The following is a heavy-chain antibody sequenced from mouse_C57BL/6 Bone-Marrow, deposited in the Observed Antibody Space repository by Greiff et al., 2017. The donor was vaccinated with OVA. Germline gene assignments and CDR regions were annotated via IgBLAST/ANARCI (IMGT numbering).Heavy chain of an antibody. Sequence: QVQLKESGAELVRPGTSVKVSCKASGYAFTNYLIEWVKQRPGQGLEWIGVINPGSGGTNYNEKFKGKATLTADKSSSTAYMQLSSLTSEDSAVYFCASGYPWFAYWGQGTLVTVSA. J-gene: IGHJ3*01. D-gene: IGHD2-2*01. V-gene: IGHV1-54*01. CDR3: ASGYPWFAY. CDR2: INPGSGGT. CDR1: GYAFTNYL.